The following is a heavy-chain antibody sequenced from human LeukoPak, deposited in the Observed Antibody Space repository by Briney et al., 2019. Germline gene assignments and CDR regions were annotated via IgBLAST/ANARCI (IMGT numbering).Heavy chain of an antibody. CDR2: ISGSGGST. Sequence: PGGSLRLSCAASGFTFSSYAMSWVRQAPGKGLEWVSAISGSGGSTYYADSVKGRFTISRDNSKNTLYLQMNSLRAEDTAVYYCASLSTFWSGYYNYWGQGTLVTVSS. CDR1: GFTFSSYA. D-gene: IGHD3-3*01. CDR3: ASLSTFWSGYYNY. J-gene: IGHJ4*02. V-gene: IGHV3-23*01.